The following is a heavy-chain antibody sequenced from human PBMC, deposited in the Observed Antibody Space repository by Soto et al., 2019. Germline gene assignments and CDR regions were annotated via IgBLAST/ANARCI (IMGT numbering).Heavy chain of an antibody. J-gene: IGHJ5*02. CDR1: GGSIGSGRYY. D-gene: IGHD5-12*01. CDR2: IHHTGST. V-gene: IGHV4-39*01. CDR3: ARPEGGYGSGYSWFDP. Sequence: CTVSGGSIGSGRYYWGWIRQTPGEGLEWIGTIHHTGSTYYNPSLKSRVIISLDTSKNQFSLKLSSVTAADTALYYCARPEGGYGSGYSWFDPWGQGTRVTVSS.